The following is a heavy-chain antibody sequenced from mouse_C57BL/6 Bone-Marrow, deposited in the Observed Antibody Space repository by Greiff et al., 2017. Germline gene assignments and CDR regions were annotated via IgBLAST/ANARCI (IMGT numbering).Heavy chain of an antibody. CDR1: GYTFTSYW. CDR2: INTSSGYN. CDR3: ARETNWVDFDY. Sequence: VQLQQSGAELAKPGASVKLSCKASGYTFTSYWMHWVKQRPGQGLEWIGYINTSSGYNKYNQKIKDKATLTADKSSSTSYMRLSSQTYEDSAVYYGARETNWVDFDYWGQGTTLTVSS. V-gene: IGHV1-7*01. D-gene: IGHD4-1*01. J-gene: IGHJ2*01.